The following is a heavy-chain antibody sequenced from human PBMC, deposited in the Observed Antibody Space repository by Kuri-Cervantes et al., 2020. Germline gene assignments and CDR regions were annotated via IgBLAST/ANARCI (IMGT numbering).Heavy chain of an antibody. CDR2: ITSSGNTR. Sequence: GESLKISCAASGFTFGSYSMNWVRQAPGKGLGWVSFITSSGNTRYYTDSVKGRFTISRDNAKNSLYLQMNSLRAEDTAVYYCARDGRYCSGGNCYSGFDYWGQGTLVTVSS. CDR3: ARDGRYCSGGNCYSGFDY. V-gene: IGHV3-48*04. CDR1: GFTFGSYS. J-gene: IGHJ4*02. D-gene: IGHD2-15*01.